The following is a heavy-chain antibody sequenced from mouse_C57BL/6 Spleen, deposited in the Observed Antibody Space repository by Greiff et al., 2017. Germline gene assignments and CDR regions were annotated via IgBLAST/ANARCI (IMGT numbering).Heavy chain of an antibody. J-gene: IGHJ2*01. CDR1: GFTFSSYA. V-gene: IGHV5-4*01. CDR3: ARDGERGRYFDY. Sequence: EVHLVESGGGLVTPGGSLQLSCAASGFTFSSYAMSWVRQTPEKRLEWVATISDGGSYTYYPDNVKGRFTISRDNAKNNLYLQMSHLKSEDTAMYYCARDGERGRYFDYWGQGTTLTVSS. CDR2: ISDGGSYT.